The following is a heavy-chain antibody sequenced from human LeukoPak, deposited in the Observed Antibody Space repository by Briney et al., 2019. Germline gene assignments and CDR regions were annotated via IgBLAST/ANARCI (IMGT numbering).Heavy chain of an antibody. V-gene: IGHV3-23*01. CDR2: ISGSGGST. Sequence: GGSLRLSCTASGFIFYDYAMHWVRQVPGKGLEWVSAISGSGGSTYYADSVKGRFTISRDNSKNTLYLQMNSLRAEDTAVYYCAKGADTALDYWGQGTLVTVSS. D-gene: IGHD5-18*01. CDR3: AKGADTALDY. CDR1: GFIFYDYA. J-gene: IGHJ4*02.